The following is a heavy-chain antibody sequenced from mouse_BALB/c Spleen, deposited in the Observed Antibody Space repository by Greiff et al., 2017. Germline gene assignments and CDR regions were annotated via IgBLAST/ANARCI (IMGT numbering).Heavy chain of an antibody. CDR1: GFTFSSYA. CDR2: ISSGGST. D-gene: IGHD2-4*01. J-gene: IGHJ3*01. Sequence: EVMLVESGGGLVKPGGSLKLSCAASGFTFSSYAMSWVRQTPEKRLEWVASISSGGSTYYPDSVKGRFTISRDNARNILYLQMSSLRSEDTAMYYCARGPPYDYDGAWFAYWGQGTLVTVSA. V-gene: IGHV5-6-5*01. CDR3: ARGPPYDYDGAWFAY.